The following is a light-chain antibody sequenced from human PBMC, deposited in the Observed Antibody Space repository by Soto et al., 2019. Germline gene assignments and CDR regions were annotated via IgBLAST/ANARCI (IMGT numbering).Light chain of an antibody. CDR3: QQYGSSSWT. CDR2: GAS. J-gene: IGKJ1*01. CDR1: QSVSSIS. Sequence: EIVLTQSPGTLSLSPGERATLSCRASQSVSSISLAWYQQKPGQAPRLLMYGASSRATGIPDRFSGSGSGTDFTRTISRLEPEDSAVYYCQQYGSSSWTFGQGTKVEIK. V-gene: IGKV3-20*01.